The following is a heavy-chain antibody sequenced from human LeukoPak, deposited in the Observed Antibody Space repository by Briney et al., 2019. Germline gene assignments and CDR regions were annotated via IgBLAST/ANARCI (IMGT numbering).Heavy chain of an antibody. J-gene: IGHJ5*02. Sequence: ALVKVSCKASGDTFTSHYIHWVRQAPGQGLEWMGISNPRGGSTSHAQKFQGRVTMTTDTSTSTVYMELSSLRSEDTAVYYCARSPAYCSGSTCYGHNWFDPWGQGTLVTVSS. CDR1: GDTFTSHY. D-gene: IGHD2-15*01. V-gene: IGHV1-46*01. CDR2: SNPRGGST. CDR3: ARSPAYCSGSTCYGHNWFDP.